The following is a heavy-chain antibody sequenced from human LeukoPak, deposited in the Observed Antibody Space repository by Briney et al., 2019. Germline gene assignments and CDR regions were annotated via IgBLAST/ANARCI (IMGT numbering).Heavy chain of an antibody. CDR3: ARDLAHYDILTGSGEDFDY. CDR2: IIPILGIA. Sequence: ASVKVSCKASGGTFSSYAISWVRQAPGQGLEWMGRIIPILGIANYAQKFQGRVTITPDKSTSTAYMELSSLRSEDTAVYYCARDLAHYDILTGSGEDFDYWGQGTLVTVSS. D-gene: IGHD3-9*01. CDR1: GGTFSSYA. J-gene: IGHJ4*02. V-gene: IGHV1-69*04.